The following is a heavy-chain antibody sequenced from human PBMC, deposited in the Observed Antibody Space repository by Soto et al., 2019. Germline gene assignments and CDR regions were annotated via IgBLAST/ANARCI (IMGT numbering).Heavy chain of an antibody. D-gene: IGHD1-26*01. V-gene: IGHV3-7*01. J-gene: IGHJ6*02. CDR1: GFTFSSYW. CDR2: IKQDGSEK. Sequence: PGGSLRLSCAASGFTFSSYWMSWVRQAPGKGLEWVANIKQDGSEKYYVDSVKGRFTISRDNAKNSLYLQMNSLRAGDTAVYYCASAGGGYYYYGMDVWGQGTTVTVSS. CDR3: ASAGGGYYYYGMDV.